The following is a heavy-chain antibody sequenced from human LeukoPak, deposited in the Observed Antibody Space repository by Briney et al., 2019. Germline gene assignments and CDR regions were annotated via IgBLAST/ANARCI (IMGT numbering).Heavy chain of an antibody. CDR1: GFTFSSYA. D-gene: IGHD3-22*01. J-gene: IGHJ4*02. V-gene: IGHV3-23*01. CDR2: ISGGGGST. CDR3: AKSRGYYYDSSGYYYGD. Sequence: GGSLRLSCAASGFTFSSYAMSWVRQAPGKGLEWVSAISGGGGSTYYADSVKGRFTISRDNSKNTLYLQMNSLRAEDTAVYYCAKSRGYYYDSSGYYYGDWGQGTLVTVSS.